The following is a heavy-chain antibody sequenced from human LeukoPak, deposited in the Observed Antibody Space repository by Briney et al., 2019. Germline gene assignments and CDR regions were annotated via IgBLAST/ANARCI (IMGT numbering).Heavy chain of an antibody. V-gene: IGHV4-59*01. CDR2: IYYSGST. D-gene: IGHD6-19*01. J-gene: IGHJ5*02. CDR1: GGSISSYY. Sequence: PSETLSLTCTVSGGSISSYYWSWIRQPPGKGLEWIGYIYYSGSTKYNPSLKSRVTISVDTSKNQFSLKLSSVTAADTAVYYCASGDYSSGWYWTAHWGQGTLVTVSS. CDR3: ASGDYSSGWYWTAH.